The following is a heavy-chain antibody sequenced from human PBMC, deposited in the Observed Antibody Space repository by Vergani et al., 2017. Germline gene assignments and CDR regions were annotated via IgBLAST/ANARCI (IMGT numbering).Heavy chain of an antibody. Sequence: QLQLQESGPGLVKPSETLSLTCTVSGGSISSSSYYWGWIRQPPGKGLEWIGSIYYSGSTYYNPSLKSRVTISVDTSKNQFSLKLSSVTAADTAVYYCARDGGNYYGSGSYYNVYWGQGTLVTVSS. CDR2: IYYSGST. CDR3: ARDGGNYYGSGSYYNVY. J-gene: IGHJ4*02. CDR1: GGSISSSSYY. V-gene: IGHV4-39*02. D-gene: IGHD3-10*01.